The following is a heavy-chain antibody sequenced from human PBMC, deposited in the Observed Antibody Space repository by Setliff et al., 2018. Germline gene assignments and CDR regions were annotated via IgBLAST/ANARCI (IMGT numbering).Heavy chain of an antibody. CDR1: GFTFTNYA. J-gene: IGHJ5*02. D-gene: IGHD6-6*01. V-gene: IGHV3-23*01. CDR2: ISGSGGST. Sequence: RLSCAASGFTFTNYAMTWVRPAPGKGLQWVSAISGSGGSTYYADSVKGRFTISRDNAKNSLYLQTNSLRAEDTAVYYCARAPSSSSASWFDPWGQGTLVTVSS. CDR3: ARAPSSSSASWFDP.